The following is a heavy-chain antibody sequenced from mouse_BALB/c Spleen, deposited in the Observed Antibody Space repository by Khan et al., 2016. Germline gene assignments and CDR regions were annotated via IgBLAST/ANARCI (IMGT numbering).Heavy chain of an antibody. CDR1: GYTFSSYW. CDR3: ARENWDEDY. J-gene: IGHJ2*01. CDR2: ILPGSGST. V-gene: IGHV1-9*01. D-gene: IGHD4-1*01. Sequence: VPLQQSGAELMKPGASVKISCKATGYTFSSYWIEWVKQRPGHGLEWIGEILPGSGSTNYNEKFKGKATFTADTSSNTASMQLSSLTCEDSAVYYCARENWDEDYWGQGTTLTVSS.